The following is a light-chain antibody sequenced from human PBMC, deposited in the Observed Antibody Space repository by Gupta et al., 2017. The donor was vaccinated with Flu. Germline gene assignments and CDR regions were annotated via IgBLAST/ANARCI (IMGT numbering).Light chain of an antibody. V-gene: IGLV2-8*01. CDR3: STYAGSNNCVV. CDR2: EVT. Sequence: QSALTQPPCASWPPGQSVTISCTGTNDDVGGYNYVSWHRQEPGKAPKTLIFEVTKRPSGVPDRFSGSKSCNTASLTVSGLRAEDGGDYYCSTYAGSNNCVVFGGGTKLTVL. J-gene: IGLJ2*01. CDR1: NDDVGGYNY.